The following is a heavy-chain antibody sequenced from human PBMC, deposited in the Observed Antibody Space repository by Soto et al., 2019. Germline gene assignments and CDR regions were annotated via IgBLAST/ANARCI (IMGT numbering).Heavy chain of an antibody. CDR3: AREEMATIGVY. CDR2: IWYDGSNK. Sequence: QVQLVESGGGVVQPGRSLRLSCAASGFTFSSYGMHWVRQAPGKGLEWVAVIWYDGSNKYYADSVKDRFTISRDNSKNTLYLQMNSLRAEDTAVYYCAREEMATIGVYWGQGTLVTVSS. V-gene: IGHV3-33*01. CDR1: GFTFSSYG. J-gene: IGHJ4*02. D-gene: IGHD5-12*01.